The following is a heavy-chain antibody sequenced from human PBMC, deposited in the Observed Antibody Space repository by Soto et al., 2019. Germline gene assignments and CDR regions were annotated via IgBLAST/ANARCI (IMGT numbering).Heavy chain of an antibody. Sequence: GGSLRLSCAASGFTFSSYAMSWVRQAPGKGLEWVSAIRGSGGSTYYADSVKGRFTISRDNSKNTLYLQMNSLRAEDTAVYYCARRQLRDYIRWSFDPWGQGTLVTVSS. D-gene: IGHD3-16*01. V-gene: IGHV3-23*01. CDR2: IRGSGGST. J-gene: IGHJ5*02. CDR1: GFTFSSYA. CDR3: ARRQLRDYIRWSFDP.